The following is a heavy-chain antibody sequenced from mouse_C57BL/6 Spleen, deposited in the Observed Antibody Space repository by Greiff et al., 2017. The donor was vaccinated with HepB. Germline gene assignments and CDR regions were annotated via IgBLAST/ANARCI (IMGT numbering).Heavy chain of an antibody. Sequence: VQLKQSGPGLVQPSQSLSITCTVSGFSLTSYGVHWVRQSPGKGLEWLGVIWSGGSTDYNAAFISRLSISKDNSKSQVFFKMNSLQADDTAIYYCARKREGNYLYAMDYWGQGTSVTVSS. V-gene: IGHV2-2*01. CDR3: ARKREGNYLYAMDY. J-gene: IGHJ4*01. CDR1: GFSLTSYG. CDR2: IWSGGST. D-gene: IGHD2-1*01.